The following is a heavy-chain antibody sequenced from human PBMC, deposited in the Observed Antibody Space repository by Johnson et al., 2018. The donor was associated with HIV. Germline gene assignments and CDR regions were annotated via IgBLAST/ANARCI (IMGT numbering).Heavy chain of an antibody. V-gene: IGHV3-20*04. CDR3: VRDLPYCSGGFCQTDGFDI. Sequence: VQLVESGGGVVRPGGSLRLSCAASGFTFDDYGMNWVRQAPGKGLEWVSGINWNGGSTGCAGSVKGRFTISRDNTKNSLYLQMNSLRVEDTAVYYCVRDLPYCSGGFCQTDGFDIWGQGTMVTASS. CDR2: INWNGGST. J-gene: IGHJ3*02. D-gene: IGHD2-15*01. CDR1: GFTFDDYG.